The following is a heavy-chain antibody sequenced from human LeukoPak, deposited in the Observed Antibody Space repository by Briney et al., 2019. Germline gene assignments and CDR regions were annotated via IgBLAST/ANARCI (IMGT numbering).Heavy chain of an antibody. CDR1: GYSISSDYQ. CDR2: IYHSGSA. Sequence: SETLSLTCGVSGYSISSDYQWAWIRQSPGKGLEWIGSIYHSGSAHYNPSLKSRVTISVETSKNRFSLNMYSVTAADTAVYYCARDPRWLTPDCTSTSCYENYFDPWGQGTLVTVSS. D-gene: IGHD2-2*01. V-gene: IGHV4-38-2*02. J-gene: IGHJ5*02. CDR3: ARDPRWLTPDCTSTSCYENYFDP.